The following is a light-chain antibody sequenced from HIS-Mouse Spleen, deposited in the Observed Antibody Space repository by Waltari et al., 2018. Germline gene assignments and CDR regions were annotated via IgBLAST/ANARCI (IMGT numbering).Light chain of an antibody. J-gene: IGLJ3*02. Sequence: SSELTQDPAVSVALGQTVRITCQGDSLRSYYASWYQQKPGQAPKLLIYRNNQRPSGVPDRFSGSKSGTSASMAISGLRSEDEADYYCAAWDDSLSGWVFGGGTKLTVL. CDR2: RNN. CDR3: AAWDDSLSGWV. V-gene: IGLV3-19*01. CDR1: SLRSYY.